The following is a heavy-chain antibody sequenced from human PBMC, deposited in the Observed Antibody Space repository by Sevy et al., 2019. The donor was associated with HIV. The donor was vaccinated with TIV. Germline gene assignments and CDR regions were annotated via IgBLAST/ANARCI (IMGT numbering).Heavy chain of an antibody. Sequence: SQTLSLTCAISVDSVSSIRTSWNWIRQSPSRGLEWLGRTYYRSKWYNDYATSVKSRITINADTSKNQVSLQLNSVTPEDTAVYYCAERTNDVFYYGMDVWGQGTTVTVSS. J-gene: IGHJ6*02. V-gene: IGHV6-1*01. CDR1: VDSVSSIRTS. CDR2: TYYRSKWYN. CDR3: AERTNDVFYYGMDV.